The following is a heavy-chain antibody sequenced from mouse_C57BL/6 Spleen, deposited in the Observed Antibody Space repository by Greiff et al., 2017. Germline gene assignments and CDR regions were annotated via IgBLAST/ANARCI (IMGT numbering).Heavy chain of an antibody. V-gene: IGHV1-80*01. CDR3: ARSYGGYRGYFDD. CDR1: GYAFSSSW. J-gene: IGHJ2*01. CDR2: IYPGDGDT. Sequence: QVPLQQSGAELVQPGASVKISCKASGYAFSSSWMNWVKQRPGTGLEWIGQIYPGDGDTNYNGPFTGKATLTAYQSSSTAYMQLSSLTSEDSAVYFCARSYGGYRGYFDDWGQGTTLTVSS. D-gene: IGHD2-3*01.